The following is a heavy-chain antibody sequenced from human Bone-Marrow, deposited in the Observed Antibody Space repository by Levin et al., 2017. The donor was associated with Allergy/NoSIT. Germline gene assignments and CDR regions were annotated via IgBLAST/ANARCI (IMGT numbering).Heavy chain of an antibody. D-gene: IGHD4-17*01. CDR1: GGSFSGYY. CDR3: ARGRTVTTTNWFDP. J-gene: IGHJ5*02. V-gene: IGHV4-34*01. Sequence: SQTLSLTCAVYGGSFSGYYWSWIRQPPGKGLEWSGEINHSGSTNYNPSLKSRVTISVDTSKNQFSLKLSSVTAADTAVYYCARGRTVTTTNWFDPWGQGTLVTVSS. CDR2: INHSGST.